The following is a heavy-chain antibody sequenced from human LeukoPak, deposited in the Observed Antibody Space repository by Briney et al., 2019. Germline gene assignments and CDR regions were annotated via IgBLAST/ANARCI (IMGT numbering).Heavy chain of an antibody. CDR3: ARLRTYGDYAMNY. J-gene: IGHJ4*02. CDR1: GYSFTSYW. CDR2: IYPGDSDT. V-gene: IGHV5-51*01. Sequence: GESLKISCKGSGYSFTSYWIGWVRQMPAKGLEWMGIIYPGDSDTRYSPSFEGQVTMSADKSISTAYLQWRSLKASDTAMYYCARLRTYGDYAMNYWGQGTLVTVSS. D-gene: IGHD4-17*01.